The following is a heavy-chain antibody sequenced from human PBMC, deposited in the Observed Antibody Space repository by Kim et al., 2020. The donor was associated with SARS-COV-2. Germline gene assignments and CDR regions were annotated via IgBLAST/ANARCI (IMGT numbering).Heavy chain of an antibody. CDR2: IDPSDSYT. D-gene: IGHD6-13*01. Sequence: GESLKISCKGSGYSFTSYWISWVRQMPGKGLEWMGRIDPSDSYTNYSPSFQGHVTISADKSISTAYLQWSSLKASDTAMYYCARRDDSSSSYYYGMDVWGQATTLTVSS. V-gene: IGHV5-10-1*01. J-gene: IGHJ6*02. CDR1: GYSFTSYW. CDR3: ARRDDSSSSYYYGMDV.